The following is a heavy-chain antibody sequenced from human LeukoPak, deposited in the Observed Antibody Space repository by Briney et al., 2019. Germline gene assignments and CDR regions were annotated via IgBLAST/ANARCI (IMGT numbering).Heavy chain of an antibody. Sequence: GESLKISCNGSGYSFSDYWIGWVRQMPGKGLEWMGIIYPGDSDTRYSPSFQGQVTISADKSISTAYLQWSSLKASDTAIYYCARQKYSSASYYYYMDVWGKGTTVTVSS. J-gene: IGHJ6*03. CDR3: ARQKYSSASYYYYMDV. V-gene: IGHV5-51*01. CDR1: GYSFSDYW. D-gene: IGHD6-6*01. CDR2: IYPGDSDT.